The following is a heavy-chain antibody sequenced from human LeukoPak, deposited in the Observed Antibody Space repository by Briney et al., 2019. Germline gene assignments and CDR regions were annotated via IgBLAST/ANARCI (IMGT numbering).Heavy chain of an antibody. CDR3: VKDAPNGSVDF. CDR2: IHPNNGGV. Sequence: PGGSLRLSCVTSGFTFERYVMHWMRLAPGKGLECVSSIHPNNGGVGYAASVKGRLAISRDNARNSLYLEMTRLRPEDTAVYYCVKDAPNGSVDFWGRGTLVTVSS. D-gene: IGHD2-8*01. CDR1: GFTFERYV. J-gene: IGHJ4*02. V-gene: IGHV3-9*01.